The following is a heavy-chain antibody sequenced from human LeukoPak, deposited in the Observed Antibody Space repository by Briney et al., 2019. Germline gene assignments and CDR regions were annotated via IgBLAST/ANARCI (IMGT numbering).Heavy chain of an antibody. J-gene: IGHJ4*02. V-gene: IGHV1-24*01. CDR1: GYTLTELS. CDR3: AAYDYLVPY. Sequence: ASVKVSCKVSGYTLTELSMHWVRQAPGKGLEWMGGFDPEDGETIYAQKFQGRVTMTKDTSTDTAYMELSSLRSEDTAVYYCAAYDYLVPYWGQGTLVTVSS. CDR2: FDPEDGET. D-gene: IGHD5-12*01.